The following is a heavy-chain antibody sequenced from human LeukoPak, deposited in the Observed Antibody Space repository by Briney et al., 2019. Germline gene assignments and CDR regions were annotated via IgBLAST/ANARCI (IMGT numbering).Heavy chain of an antibody. Sequence: GGSLRLSCAASGFTFSSSAMSWVRQAPGKGPEWVSVIYSGGSTYYADSVKGRFTISRGNSKNTLYLQMNSLRAEDTAVYYCARDPSVTTLGYWGQGTLVTVSS. CDR3: ARDPSVTTLGY. CDR2: IYSGGST. J-gene: IGHJ4*02. V-gene: IGHV3-53*01. D-gene: IGHD4-17*01. CDR1: GFTFSSSA.